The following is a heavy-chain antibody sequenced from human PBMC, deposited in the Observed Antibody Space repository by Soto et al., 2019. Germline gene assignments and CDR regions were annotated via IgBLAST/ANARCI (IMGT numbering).Heavy chain of an antibody. D-gene: IGHD3-22*01. V-gene: IGHV3-48*03. CDR2: ISSSDSTI. Sequence: GGSLRLSCAASGFTFSSYEMNWVRQAPGKGLEWVSYISSSDSTIYYADSVKGRYTISRDNAKNSLYLQMNSLSAEDTAVYYCASGTYYYDSSGYDDAFDNWGQGTMVTVSS. CDR3: ASGTYYYDSSGYDDAFDN. J-gene: IGHJ3*02. CDR1: GFTFSSYE.